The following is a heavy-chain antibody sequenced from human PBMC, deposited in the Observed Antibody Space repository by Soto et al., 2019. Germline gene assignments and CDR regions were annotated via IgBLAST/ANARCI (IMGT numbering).Heavy chain of an antibody. CDR3: AGALVRGTCAAFDP. Sequence: PGESLKISCKGSGYNFNRYWIGWVRQMPGKGLEWMGVIYPGDSDTRYSPSLQGQVTISADKSSSAAYLQWSSLQASDTATYYCAGALVRGTCAAFDPGGKGPMFT. CDR1: GYNFNRYW. J-gene: IGHJ3*01. V-gene: IGHV5-51*01. CDR2: IYPGDSDT. D-gene: IGHD6-13*01.